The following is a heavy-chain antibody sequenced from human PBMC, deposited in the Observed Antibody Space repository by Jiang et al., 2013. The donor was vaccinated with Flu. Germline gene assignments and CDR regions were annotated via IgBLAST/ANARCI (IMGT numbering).Heavy chain of an antibody. Sequence: VRLSCAASGFSFSSYSMNWVRQAPGKGLQWVASISSSSNYIHYADLMKGRSIISRDNAKNSLYLQVNSLRAEDTAVYYCARDHVSGNDWNFYGMDVWGQGTTVTVSS. CDR3: ARDHVSGNDWNFYGMDV. CDR2: ISSSSNYI. V-gene: IGHV3-21*01. CDR1: GFSFSSYS. J-gene: IGHJ6*02. D-gene: IGHD5-12*01.